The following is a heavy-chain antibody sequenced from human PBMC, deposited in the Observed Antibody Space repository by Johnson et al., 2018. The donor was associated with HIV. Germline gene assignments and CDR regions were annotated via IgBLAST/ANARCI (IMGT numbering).Heavy chain of an antibody. V-gene: IGHV3-30*02. CDR3: AKDSPISLLGSSGWSNAFDI. Sequence: QVQLVESGGGVVQPGGSLRLSCAASGFTFSSYGMFWVRQAPGKGLEWVAFIRYDGSNKYYADSVKGRFTISRDNSKNTLYLQMNSLRAEDTAVYYCAKDSPISLLGSSGWSNAFDIWGQGTMVTVSS. J-gene: IGHJ3*02. CDR1: GFTFSSYG. D-gene: IGHD6-19*01. CDR2: IRYDGSNK.